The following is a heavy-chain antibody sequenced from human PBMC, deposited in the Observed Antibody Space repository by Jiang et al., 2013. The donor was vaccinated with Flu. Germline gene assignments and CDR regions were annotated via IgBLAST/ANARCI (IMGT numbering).Heavy chain of an antibody. CDR1: GFTFSSYA. CDR3: ARDYPSTSYDYGDYSQWGGFDY. D-gene: IGHD4-17*01. Sequence: SLRLSCAASGFTFSSYAMHWVRQAPGKGLEWMAVISYDGSNKYYADSVKGRFTISRDNSKNTLYLQMNSLRAEDTAVYYCARDYPSTSYDYGDYSQWGGFDYWGQGTLVTVSS. V-gene: IGHV3-30-3*01. CDR2: ISYDGSNK. J-gene: IGHJ4*02.